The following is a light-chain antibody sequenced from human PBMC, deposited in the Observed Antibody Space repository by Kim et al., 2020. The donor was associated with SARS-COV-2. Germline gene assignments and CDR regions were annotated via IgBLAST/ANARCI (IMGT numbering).Light chain of an antibody. Sequence: QSVLTQPASVSGSPGQLITISCTGTTSDVGAFNFVSWYQQYPGKAPKLLISNVNHRPSGISDRFSGSKSGDTASLTISGLQTEDEADYYCSSYTTSSNIVFGGGTRVTVL. CDR3: SSYTTSSNIV. V-gene: IGLV2-14*03. CDR1: TSDVGAFNF. CDR2: NVN. J-gene: IGLJ3*02.